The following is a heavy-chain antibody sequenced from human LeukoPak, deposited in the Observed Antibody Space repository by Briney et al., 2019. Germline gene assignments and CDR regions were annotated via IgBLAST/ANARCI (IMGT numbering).Heavy chain of an antibody. CDR1: GFTFSTYW. CDR3: ARDPEYYYDSSAPGGWFDP. CDR2: IKQDGGEK. J-gene: IGHJ5*02. D-gene: IGHD3-22*01. Sequence: GSLRLSCAASGFTFSTYWMTWVRQAPGKGLEWVANIKQDGGEKFYVDSVKGRFTISRDNAKNSLYLQMNSLRAEDTAVYYCARDPEYYYDSSAPGGWFDPWGQGTLVTVSS. V-gene: IGHV3-7*01.